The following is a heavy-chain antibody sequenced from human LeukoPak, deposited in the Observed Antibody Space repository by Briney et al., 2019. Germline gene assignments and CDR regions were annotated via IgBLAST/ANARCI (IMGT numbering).Heavy chain of an antibody. V-gene: IGHV1-3*01. CDR3: ARVVDVNSYGLFDY. Sequence: GASVKVSCKASGYTSTSYAMHWVRQAPGQRLEWMGWINAGNGNTKYSQKFQGRVTITRDTSASTAYMELSSLRSEDTAVYYCARVVDVNSYGLFDYWGQGALVTVSS. CDR1: GYTSTSYA. CDR2: INAGNGNT. D-gene: IGHD5-18*01. J-gene: IGHJ4*02.